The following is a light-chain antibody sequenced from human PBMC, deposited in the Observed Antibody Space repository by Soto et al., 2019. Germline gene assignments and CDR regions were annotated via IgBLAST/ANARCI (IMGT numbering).Light chain of an antibody. CDR3: QQHNSHWT. Sequence: DIQMTQSPSTLSGSVGDRVTITCRASQTISSWLAWYQQKPGKAPKLLIYKASTLKSGVPSRFSGSGSGTEFTLTISSLQPDDFATYYCQQHNSHWTFGQGTKVDIK. J-gene: IGKJ1*01. CDR1: QTISSW. CDR2: KAS. V-gene: IGKV1-5*03.